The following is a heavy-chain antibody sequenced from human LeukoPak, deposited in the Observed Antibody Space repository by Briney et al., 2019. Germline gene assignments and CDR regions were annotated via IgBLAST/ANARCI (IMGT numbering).Heavy chain of an antibody. J-gene: IGHJ4*02. CDR2: IYSGGST. CDR1: GFTVSSNY. D-gene: IGHD2-15*01. Sequence: GGSLRLSCAASGFTVSSNYMSWVRQAPGKGLEWVSVIYSGGSTYYADSVKGRFTISRDNSKNTLYLQMSSLRAEDTAVYYCARDVCSGGSCQNDYWGQGTLVTVSS. CDR3: ARDVCSGGSCQNDY. V-gene: IGHV3-66*01.